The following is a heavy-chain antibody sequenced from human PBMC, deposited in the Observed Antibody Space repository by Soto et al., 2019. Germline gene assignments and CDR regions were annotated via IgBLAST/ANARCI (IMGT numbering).Heavy chain of an antibody. V-gene: IGHV1-69*06. Sequence: QVQLVQSGAEAKKPGSSVKVSCKTSGGTFSSYAISWVRQAPGQGLEWMGGIVPLFRTTNYAQKFQVRVTITADKYTYTVYMELSGLRYGDTAVYYCARGGYSSTWSNLLDRSGLDVWGQGTTVTVSS. D-gene: IGHD6-13*01. CDR2: IVPLFRTT. J-gene: IGHJ6*02. CDR3: ARGGYSSTWSNLLDRSGLDV. CDR1: GGTFSSYA.